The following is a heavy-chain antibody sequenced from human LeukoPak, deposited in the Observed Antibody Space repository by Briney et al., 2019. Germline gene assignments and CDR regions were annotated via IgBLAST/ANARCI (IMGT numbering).Heavy chain of an antibody. Sequence: GGSLRLSCVTSGFTFDDYGMSWVRQAPGKGLEWVSGINWNGGSTGYADSVKGRFTISRDNAKNSLYLQMNSLRAEDTALYYCARGGQPLLYPLDYWGQGTLVTVSS. J-gene: IGHJ4*02. CDR3: ARGGQPLLYPLDY. V-gene: IGHV3-20*04. CDR1: GFTFDDYG. CDR2: INWNGGST. D-gene: IGHD2-2*02.